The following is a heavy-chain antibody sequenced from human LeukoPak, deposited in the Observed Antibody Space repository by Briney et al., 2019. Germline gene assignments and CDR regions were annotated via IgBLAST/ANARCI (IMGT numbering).Heavy chain of an antibody. Sequence: GGSLRLSCAASGFTFSKYWMRWVRQAPGKGLESVANINEDGSQKFYGDSIRGPFTVSRDNAKNSLYLQMNSLRAEDTAVYYCARFIAAANDAFDIWGQGTMVTVSS. CDR2: INEDGSQK. D-gene: IGHD6-13*01. CDR3: ARFIAAANDAFDI. CDR1: GFTFSKYW. V-gene: IGHV3-7*01. J-gene: IGHJ3*02.